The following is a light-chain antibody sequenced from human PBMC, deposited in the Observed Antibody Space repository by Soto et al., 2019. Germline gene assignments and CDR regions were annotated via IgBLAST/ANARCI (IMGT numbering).Light chain of an antibody. CDR3: QQYNNWPPGLT. V-gene: IGKV3-15*01. J-gene: IGKJ4*01. CDR1: QSVSSN. Sequence: EIVMTQSPATLSVSPGERATLSCRASQSVSSNLAWYQQKPGQAPRLLIYGASTRATGIPARFSGSGSGTEVPLTISSLQSEDSAVYYCQQYNNWPPGLTFGGGTKVEIK. CDR2: GAS.